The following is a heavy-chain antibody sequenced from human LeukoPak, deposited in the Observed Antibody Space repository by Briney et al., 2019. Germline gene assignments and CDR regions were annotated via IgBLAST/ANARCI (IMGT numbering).Heavy chain of an antibody. CDR3: LLTGTYYDFWSGPPTP. Sequence: ASVKVSCKASGYTFTSYYMHWVRQAPGQGLEWMGWINPNSGGTNYAQKFQGRVTMTRDTSISTAYMELSRLRSDDTAVYYCLLTGTYYDFWSGPPTPWGQGTLVTVSS. CDR2: INPNSGGT. J-gene: IGHJ5*02. V-gene: IGHV1-2*02. D-gene: IGHD3-3*01. CDR1: GYTFTSYY.